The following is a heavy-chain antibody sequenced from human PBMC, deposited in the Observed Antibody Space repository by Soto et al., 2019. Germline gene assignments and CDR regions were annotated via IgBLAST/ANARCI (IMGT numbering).Heavy chain of an antibody. J-gene: IGHJ6*02. V-gene: IGHV3-30-3*01. CDR2: ISYDGSNK. Sequence: PGGSLRLSCAASGFTFSSYAMHWVRQAPGKGLEWVAVISYDGSNKYYADSVKGRFTISRDNSKNTLYLQMNSLRAEDTAVYYCARGRDRPYYYYYGMDVWGQGTTVTVSS. CDR1: GFTFSSYA. CDR3: ARGRDRPYYYYYGMDV.